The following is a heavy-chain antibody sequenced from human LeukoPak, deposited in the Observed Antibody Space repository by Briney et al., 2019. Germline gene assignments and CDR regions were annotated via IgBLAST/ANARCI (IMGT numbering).Heavy chain of an antibody. V-gene: IGHV4-30-4*01. CDR2: IYYSGST. D-gene: IGHD3-22*01. Sequence: SETLPLTCAVSGGSISSGDYYWTWIRQPPGKGLEWIGYIYYSGSTYYNPSLKSRVTISIPTSKNQFSLRLSSVTAADTAVYFCARAYDTSGYYSPIDYWGQGSLVTVSS. CDR1: GGSISSGDYY. J-gene: IGHJ4*02. CDR3: ARAYDTSGYYSPIDY.